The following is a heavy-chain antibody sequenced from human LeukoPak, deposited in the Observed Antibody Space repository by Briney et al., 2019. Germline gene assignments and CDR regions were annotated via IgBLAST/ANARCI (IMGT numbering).Heavy chain of an antibody. Sequence: EASVKVSCKVSGGPFSSYGLSWVRQAPGQGLEWMGGINPVFVTPHYAQKFQGRVSITTDESTSTAYMELSSLRSEDTAVYYCARGKGVYYYMEVWGKGTTVTVSS. V-gene: IGHV1-69*05. CDR2: INPVFVTP. CDR3: ARGKGVYYYMEV. J-gene: IGHJ6*03. CDR1: GGPFSSYG.